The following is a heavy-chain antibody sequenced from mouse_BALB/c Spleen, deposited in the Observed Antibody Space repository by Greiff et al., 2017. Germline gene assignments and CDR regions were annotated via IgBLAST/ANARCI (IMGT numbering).Heavy chain of an antibody. CDR3: ARDQGNYYFDY. V-gene: IGHV7-3*02. D-gene: IGHD2-1*01. CDR1: GFTFTDYY. CDR2: IRNKANGYTT. Sequence: EVNLVESGGGLVQPGGSLRLSCATSGFTFTDYYMSWVRQPPGKALEWLGFIRNKANGYTTEYSASVKGRFTISRDNSRSILYLQMNTLRAEDSATYYCARDQGNYYFDYWGQGTTLTVSS. J-gene: IGHJ2*01.